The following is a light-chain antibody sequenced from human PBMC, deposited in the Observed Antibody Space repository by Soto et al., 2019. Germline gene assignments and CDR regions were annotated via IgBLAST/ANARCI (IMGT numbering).Light chain of an antibody. J-gene: IGKJ4*01. V-gene: IGKV3-11*01. CDR2: DAF. CDR3: QQHSDRLT. Sequence: EIVLTKSPATLSFSPGERATLSCRASQSVDSYLAWYQPKPGQAPRLVIFDAFNRATGIPARFSGSGSGTDFTLTISSLEPEDFAVYYCQQHSDRLTFGGGTRVEI. CDR1: QSVDSY.